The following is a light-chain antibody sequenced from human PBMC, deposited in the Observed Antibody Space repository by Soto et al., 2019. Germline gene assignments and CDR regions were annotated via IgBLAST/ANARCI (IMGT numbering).Light chain of an antibody. V-gene: IGLV2-14*01. J-gene: IGLJ1*01. CDR2: EVS. CDR3: SSYTSSSTLYV. CDR1: SSDIVGYNY. Sequence: QSALTLPASVSGSPGQSITISCARPSSDIVGYNYVSWYQQHPGKAPKVMIYEVSNRPSGVSNRFSGSKSGNTASLTISGLQAEDEADYYCSSYTSSSTLYVFGSGTKVTVL.